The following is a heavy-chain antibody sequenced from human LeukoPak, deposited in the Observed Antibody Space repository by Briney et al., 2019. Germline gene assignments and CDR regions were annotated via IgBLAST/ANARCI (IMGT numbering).Heavy chain of an antibody. Sequence: GASVKVSCKASGYTFTSYAMHWVRQAPGQRLEWMGWINAGNGNTKYSQQFQGRVTITRDTSASTAYMELSSLRSEDTAVYYCARLYGDYDPYYYYGMDVWGQGTTVTVSS. CDR2: INAGNGNT. CDR3: ARLYGDYDPYYYYGMDV. CDR1: GYTFTSYA. D-gene: IGHD4-17*01. V-gene: IGHV1-3*01. J-gene: IGHJ6*02.